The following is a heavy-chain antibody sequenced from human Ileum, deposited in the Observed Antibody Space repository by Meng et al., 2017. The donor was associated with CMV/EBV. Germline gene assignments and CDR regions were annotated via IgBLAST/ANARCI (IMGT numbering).Heavy chain of an antibody. V-gene: IGHV4-59*01. Sequence: GSLRLSCTVSGVSISSYFWSWIRQPPGKGLEWIGYIYYSGSTNYNPSLKSRVSISVDTSKNQFSLNLYSVTAADTAVYYCAQGEDSSGFNYFDYWGQGTLVTVSS. CDR2: IYYSGST. J-gene: IGHJ4*02. D-gene: IGHD3-22*01. CDR1: GVSISSYF. CDR3: AQGEDSSGFNYFDY.